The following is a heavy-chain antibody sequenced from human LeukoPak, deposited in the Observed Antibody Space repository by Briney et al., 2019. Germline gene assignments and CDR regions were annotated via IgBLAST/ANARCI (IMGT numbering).Heavy chain of an antibody. V-gene: IGHV3-7*01. CDR1: EFSPTNFW. D-gene: IGHD2-2*03. Sequence: GGSLRLSCVASEFSPTNFWMTWVRRAPGRGLEWVANIKHDGTEKFYVDSVKGRFTISRDNAKNSLYLQMNSLRAEDTAVYYCATFVGIVSGTYTVPGGLLIWGKGTTVTVSS. CDR2: IKHDGTEK. J-gene: IGHJ6*04. CDR3: ATFVGIVSGTYTVPGGLLI.